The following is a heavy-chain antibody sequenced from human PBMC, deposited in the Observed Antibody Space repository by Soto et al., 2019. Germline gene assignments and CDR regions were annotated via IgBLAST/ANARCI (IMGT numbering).Heavy chain of an antibody. CDR2: LYPDGRA. CDR1: GFTVNSNY. D-gene: IGHD1-20*01. Sequence: LRLSCAASGFTVNSNYLTWVRQAPGKGLKWVSVLYPDGRADYADSVQGRFSISTDNSENSVYLQMNTLRAEDTAVYYCARGLGREYHDNRNYFHLDYWGQGTLVTVSS. V-gene: IGHV3-53*01. CDR3: ARGLGREYHDNRNYFHLDY. J-gene: IGHJ4*02.